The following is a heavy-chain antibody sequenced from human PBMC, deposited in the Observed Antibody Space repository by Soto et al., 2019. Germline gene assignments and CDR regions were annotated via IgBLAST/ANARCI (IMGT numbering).Heavy chain of an antibody. J-gene: IGHJ5*02. D-gene: IGHD3-3*01. Sequence: PGGSLRLSCAASVFTFSSYSMNWVRQAPGKGLEWVSSISSSSSYIYYADSVKGRFTISRDNAKNSLYLQMNSLRAEDTAVYYCARASVRFPFDPWGQGTLVTVSS. CDR1: VFTFSSYS. CDR2: ISSSSSYI. V-gene: IGHV3-21*01. CDR3: ARASVRFPFDP.